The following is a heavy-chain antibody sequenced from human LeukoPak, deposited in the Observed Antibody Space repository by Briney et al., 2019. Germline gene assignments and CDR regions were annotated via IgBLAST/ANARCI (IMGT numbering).Heavy chain of an antibody. D-gene: IGHD4-17*01. CDR3: ARDYGDYEPGRHHYYYYYMDV. CDR2: ISSSSSYI. Sequence: LGGSLRLSCAASGFTFSSYSMNWVRQTPGKGLEWVSSISSSSSYIFYADSVKGRFTISRDNAKKSLFLQMNSLRAEDTGVYYCARDYGDYEPGRHHYYYYYMDVWGKGTTVTVSS. CDR1: GFTFSSYS. J-gene: IGHJ6*03. V-gene: IGHV3-21*01.